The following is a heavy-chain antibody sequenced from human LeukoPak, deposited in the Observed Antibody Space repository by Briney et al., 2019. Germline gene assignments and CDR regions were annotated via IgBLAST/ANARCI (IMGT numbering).Heavy chain of an antibody. J-gene: IGHJ4*02. V-gene: IGHV3-11*01. CDR2: ISSSGSTI. CDR1: GFTFSDYY. Sequence: GGSLRLSCAASGFTFSDYYMSLIRQAPRKGLEWVSYISSSGSTIYYADSVKGRFTISRDNAKNSLYLQMNSLRAEDTAVYYCARSIQLWSYFDYWGQGTLVTVSS. D-gene: IGHD5-18*01. CDR3: ARSIQLWSYFDY.